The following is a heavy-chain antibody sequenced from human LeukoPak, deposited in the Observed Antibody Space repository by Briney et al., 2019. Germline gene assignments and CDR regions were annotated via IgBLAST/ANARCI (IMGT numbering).Heavy chain of an antibody. CDR1: GGTFSSYA. CDR2: IIPIFGTA. Sequence: GASVKVSCKASGGTFSSYAISWVRQAPGQGLEWMGGIIPIFGTANYAQKFQGRVTITADESTSTAYMELSSLRSEDTAVYYCARDHYYDSSGYYYGRNPDAFDIWGQGTMVTVSS. CDR3: ARDHYYDSSGYYYGRNPDAFDI. J-gene: IGHJ3*02. V-gene: IGHV1-69*01. D-gene: IGHD3-22*01.